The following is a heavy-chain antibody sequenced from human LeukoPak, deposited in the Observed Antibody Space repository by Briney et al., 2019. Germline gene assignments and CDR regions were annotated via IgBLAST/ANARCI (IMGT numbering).Heavy chain of an antibody. CDR2: IYYSGST. V-gene: IGHV4-59*08. J-gene: IGHJ5*02. CDR1: GGSISSYY. Sequence: SETLSLTCTVSGGSISSYYWSWIRQPPGKGLEWIGYIYYSGSTNYNPSLKSRVTISVDTSKNQFSLKLSSVTAADTAVYYCARQKKYCGGHRPNWFDPWGQGTLVTVSS. CDR3: ARQKKYCGGHRPNWFDP. D-gene: IGHD2-21*01.